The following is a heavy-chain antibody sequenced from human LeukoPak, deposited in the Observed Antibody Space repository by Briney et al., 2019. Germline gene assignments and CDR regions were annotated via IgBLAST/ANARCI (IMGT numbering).Heavy chain of an antibody. J-gene: IGHJ5*02. V-gene: IGHV1-2*02. CDR3: AREPRRGHWFDP. CDR1: GYTFTGYY. CDR2: INPNSGGT. Sequence: ASVKVSCKASGYTFTGYYMHWVRQAPGQGLEWMGWINPNSGGTNYAQKFQGRVTMTRGTSISTAYMELSRLRSDDTAVYYCAREPRRGHWFDPWGQGTLVTVSS.